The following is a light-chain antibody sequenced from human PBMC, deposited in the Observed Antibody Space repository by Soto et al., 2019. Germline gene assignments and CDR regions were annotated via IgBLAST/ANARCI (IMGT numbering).Light chain of an antibody. Sequence: DIQMTQAPSSLSESVGDRVTITCRASQSISSYLNWYQQKPGKAPKLLIYAASSLQSGVPSRFSGSGSGTDFTLTISSLQPDDFATYYCQQSYSTPLTFGGGTKVEIK. V-gene: IGKV1-39*01. CDR1: QSISSY. J-gene: IGKJ4*01. CDR2: AAS. CDR3: QQSYSTPLT.